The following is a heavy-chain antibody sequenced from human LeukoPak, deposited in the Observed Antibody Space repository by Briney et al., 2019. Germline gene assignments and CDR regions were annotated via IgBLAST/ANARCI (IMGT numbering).Heavy chain of an antibody. J-gene: IGHJ4*02. CDR3: ARENDYRFPTAY. D-gene: IGHD4-11*01. CDR1: GYTFTGYY. CDR2: INPNSGGT. Sequence: ASVKVSCKASGYTFTGYYMHWVRQAPGQGLEWMGWINPNSGGTNYAQKFQGRVTMTRDTSISTAYMELSRLTSDDTAVYNCARENDYRFPTAYWGQGTLVTVSS. V-gene: IGHV1-2*02.